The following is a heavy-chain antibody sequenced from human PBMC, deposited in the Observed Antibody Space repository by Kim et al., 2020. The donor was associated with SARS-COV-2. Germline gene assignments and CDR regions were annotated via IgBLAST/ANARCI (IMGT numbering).Heavy chain of an antibody. Sequence: GGSLRLSCAASGFTFSSYAMSWVRQAPGKGLEWVSAISGSGGSTYYADSVKGRFTISRDNSKNTLYLQMNSLRAEDTAVYYCAGGSDGELLNPFDYWGQGTLVTVSS. D-gene: IGHD3-10*01. CDR3: AGGSDGELLNPFDY. V-gene: IGHV3-23*01. CDR1: GFTFSSYA. CDR2: ISGSGGST. J-gene: IGHJ4*02.